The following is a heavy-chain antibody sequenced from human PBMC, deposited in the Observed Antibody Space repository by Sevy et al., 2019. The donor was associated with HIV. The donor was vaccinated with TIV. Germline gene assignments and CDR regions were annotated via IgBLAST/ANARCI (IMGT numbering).Heavy chain of an antibody. Sequence: ASVKVSCKASGYTFTGYYMHWVRQAPGQGLEWMGWINPNSGGPNYAQKFQGRVTMTRDTSISTAYMELSRLTSDDTAVYYCARGGVTMVRDLDAFEIWGQGTIVTVSS. D-gene: IGHD3-10*01. CDR3: ARGGVTMVRDLDAFEI. CDR2: INPNSGGP. J-gene: IGHJ3*02. V-gene: IGHV1-2*02. CDR1: GYTFTGYY.